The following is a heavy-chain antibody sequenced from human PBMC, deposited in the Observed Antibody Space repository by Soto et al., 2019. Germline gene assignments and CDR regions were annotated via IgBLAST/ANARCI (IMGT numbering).Heavy chain of an antibody. CDR1: GFTLSNYA. Sequence: EVQLLESGGGLVQPGGSLRLSCAASGFTLSNYAMNWVRQAPGKGLDWVSTISGGGASTYYADSVKGRFTISRDTSKNTLYLQMNSLRAEDTAVYYCANSSADYNYAMDVWGQGTTVTVSS. J-gene: IGHJ6*02. D-gene: IGHD6-25*01. CDR2: ISGGGAST. V-gene: IGHV3-23*01. CDR3: ANSSADYNYAMDV.